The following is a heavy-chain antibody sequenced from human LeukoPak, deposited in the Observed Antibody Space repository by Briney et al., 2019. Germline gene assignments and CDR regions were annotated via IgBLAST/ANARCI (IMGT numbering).Heavy chain of an antibody. D-gene: IGHD1-26*01. CDR1: GFTFSHYG. Sequence: QPGRSLRLSCAASGFTFSHYGMHWVRQAPGKGLEWVAVIWFDGSKQYYIDSVKGRFTISRDNSRNTVDLQMNSLRAEDTAVYYCARDRGGSSLHGGAFDIWGPGTMVTVPS. V-gene: IGHV3-33*01. CDR2: IWFDGSKQ. J-gene: IGHJ3*02. CDR3: ARDRGGSSLHGGAFDI.